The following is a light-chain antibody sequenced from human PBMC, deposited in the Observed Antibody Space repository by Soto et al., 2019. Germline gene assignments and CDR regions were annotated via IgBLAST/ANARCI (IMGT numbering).Light chain of an antibody. J-gene: IGLJ1*01. Sequence: QSVLTQPPSASGTPGQRVTISCSGSSSNIGDNTVNWYQQLPGTAPKLLIYMNNESPSGVPDRFSGSKSGTSASLAISGLQSEDEADYYCATWDDSLNGDVFGTGTKLTVL. CDR2: MNN. V-gene: IGLV1-44*01. CDR1: SSNIGDNT. CDR3: ATWDDSLNGDV.